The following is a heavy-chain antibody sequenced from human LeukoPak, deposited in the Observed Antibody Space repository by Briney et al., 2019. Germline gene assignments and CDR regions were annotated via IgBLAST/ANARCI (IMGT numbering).Heavy chain of an antibody. J-gene: IGHJ3*02. CDR1: GFTFSSYW. CDR3: ARDGIMTYAFDI. Sequence: PGGSLRLSCSASGFTFSSYWMSWVRQAPGKGLEWMANIKQDGSVQNYVDSVKGRFTISRGNAKDSLFLQLNNLRAEDTAVYFCARDGIMTYAFDIWGQGTKVTVSP. V-gene: IGHV3-7*01. D-gene: IGHD1-1*01. CDR2: IKQDGSVQ.